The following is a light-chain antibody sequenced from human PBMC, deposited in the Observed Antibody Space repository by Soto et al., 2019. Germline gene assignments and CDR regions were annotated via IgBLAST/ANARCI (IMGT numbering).Light chain of an antibody. V-gene: IGKV3-20*01. CDR3: QQYGSSRS. Sequence: EIVLTQSPGTLSLSPGERATLSCRASQSVSSSYLAWYQQKPGQAPRLLIYGASSRATVIPDRFSGSGSGTDFTLPISRLEPEDFAVYYCQQYGSSRSFGQGTKVEIK. CDR2: GAS. CDR1: QSVSSSY. J-gene: IGKJ1*01.